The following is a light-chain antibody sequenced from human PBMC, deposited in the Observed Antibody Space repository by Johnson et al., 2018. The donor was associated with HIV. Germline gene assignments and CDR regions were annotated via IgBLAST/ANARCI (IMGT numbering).Light chain of an antibody. CDR3: ETWDSGLGAVYV. Sequence: QSVLTQPPSVSAAPGQKVTISCSGSSSNIGNNYVSWYQQLPGTAPKLLIYDNNKRPSGIPDRFSGSKSGTSATLGITGLQTGDEADYYCETWDSGLGAVYVFGPGTKVTVL. CDR1: SSNIGNNY. CDR2: DNN. J-gene: IGLJ1*01. V-gene: IGLV1-51*01.